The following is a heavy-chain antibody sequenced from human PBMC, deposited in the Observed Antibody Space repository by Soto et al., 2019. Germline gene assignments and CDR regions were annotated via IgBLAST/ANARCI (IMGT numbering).Heavy chain of an antibody. CDR2: FDPEDGET. J-gene: IGHJ3*02. CDR3: ATVWGATNAFDI. CDR1: GYTLTELS. Sequence: ASVKVSCKVSGYTLTELSMHWVRQAPGEGLEWMGGFDPEDGETIYAQKFQGRVTMTEDTSTDTAYMELSSLRSEDTAVYYCATVWGATNAFDIWGQGTMVTVSS. V-gene: IGHV1-24*01. D-gene: IGHD1-26*01.